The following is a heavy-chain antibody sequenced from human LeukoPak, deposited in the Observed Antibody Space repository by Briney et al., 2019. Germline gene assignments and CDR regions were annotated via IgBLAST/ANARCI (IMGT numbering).Heavy chain of an antibody. Sequence: GGSLRLSCAASGFTFSSYAMSWVRQAPGKGLEWVSAISGSGGSTYYADSVKGRFTISRDNFKNTLYLQMNSLRAEDTAVYYCAKDMKAAWYFDYWGQGTLVTVSS. CDR1: GFTFSSYA. J-gene: IGHJ4*02. V-gene: IGHV3-23*01. CDR2: ISGSGGST. CDR3: AKDMKAAWYFDY. D-gene: IGHD2-15*01.